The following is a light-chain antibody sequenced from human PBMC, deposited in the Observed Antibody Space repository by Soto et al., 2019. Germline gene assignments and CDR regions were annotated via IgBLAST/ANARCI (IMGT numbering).Light chain of an antibody. Sequence: QSVLTQPPSASGTPGQRVTISCSGSSSNIGSNTVNWYQQHPGTAPKLLIYSNNQRPSGVPDRFSGSKSGTSASLAISGLQAEDEADYYCAACEDSLNGWVFGGGTKLTVL. J-gene: IGLJ3*02. CDR3: AACEDSLNGWV. CDR1: SSNIGSNT. CDR2: SNN. V-gene: IGLV1-44*01.